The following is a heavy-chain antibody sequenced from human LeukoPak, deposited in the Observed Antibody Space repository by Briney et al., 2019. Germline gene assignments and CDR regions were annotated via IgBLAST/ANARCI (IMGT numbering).Heavy chain of an antibody. Sequence: GGSLRLSCAASGFTFSKAWMSWVRQAPGKGLEWVGRIKSKTDGGTTDYAAPVKGRFTISRDDSRNTLSLQMNSLKTEDTAVYYCTTITMIREHEDYWGQGTLDTVSS. J-gene: IGHJ4*02. CDR1: GFTFSKAW. D-gene: IGHD3-10*01. V-gene: IGHV3-15*01. CDR2: IKSKTDGGTT. CDR3: TTITMIREHEDY.